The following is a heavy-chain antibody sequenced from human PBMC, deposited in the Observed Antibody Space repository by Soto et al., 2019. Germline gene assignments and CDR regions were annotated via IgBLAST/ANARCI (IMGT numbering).Heavy chain of an antibody. D-gene: IGHD2-8*01. CDR2: INAFDVHT. CDR3: ARNLYGRAFDI. J-gene: IGHJ3*02. Sequence: QVQLEQSGPEVKRPGASVRVSCKASGYTFTSYHISWVRQAPGQGLEWMGWINAFDVHTNYSQRFHDRVTMTTNRFTDTAYMELSSLTLDDTAVYFCARNLYGRAFDIWGQGTMVTVS. V-gene: IGHV1-18*04. CDR1: GYTFTSYH.